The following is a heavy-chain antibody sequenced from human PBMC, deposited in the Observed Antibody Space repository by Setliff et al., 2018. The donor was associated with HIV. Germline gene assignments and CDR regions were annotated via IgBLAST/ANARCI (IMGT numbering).Heavy chain of an antibody. D-gene: IGHD3-22*01. CDR3: ARHSITLVVGVPERDDAFDI. V-gene: IGHV4-31*02. J-gene: IGHJ3*02. CDR2: IYYSGST. Sequence: PSETLSLTCTVSGGSISSGGYYWSWIRQHPGKGLEWIGYIYYSGSTYYNPSLKSRVTISVDTSKNQFSLKLSSVTAADTAVYYCARHSITLVVGVPERDDAFDIWGQGTMVTVSS. CDR1: GGSISSGGYY.